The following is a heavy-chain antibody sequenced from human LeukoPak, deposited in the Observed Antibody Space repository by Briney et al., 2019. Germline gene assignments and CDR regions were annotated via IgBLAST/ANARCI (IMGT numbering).Heavy chain of an antibody. CDR2: IYSGGST. V-gene: IGHV3-53*01. D-gene: IGHD3-22*01. CDR1: GFTVSSNY. CDR3: ARAAGYDSSGYYYDYFDY. Sequence: GGSLRLSCAASGFTVSSNYMSWVRQAPGKGLEWVSVIYSGGSTYYADSVKGRFTISRDNSKNTLYLQMNSLRAEDTAVYYCARAAGYDSSGYYYDYFDYWGQGTLVTVSS. J-gene: IGHJ4*02.